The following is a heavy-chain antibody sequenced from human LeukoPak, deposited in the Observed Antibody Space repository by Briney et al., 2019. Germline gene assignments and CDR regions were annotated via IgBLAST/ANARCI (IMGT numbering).Heavy chain of an antibody. Sequence: KAGGSLRLSCAASGLTFSNVWMSWVRQVPGKGLEWVGRIKSKIDGGTTDYAAPVQGRFTISRDDSKNTLYLQMNSLKTEDTAVYYCTTDSVRGYNYYFFDYWGQGTLVTVSS. CDR2: IKSKIDGGTT. V-gene: IGHV3-15*01. D-gene: IGHD5-18*01. CDR1: GLTFSNVW. CDR3: TTDSVRGYNYYFFDY. J-gene: IGHJ4*02.